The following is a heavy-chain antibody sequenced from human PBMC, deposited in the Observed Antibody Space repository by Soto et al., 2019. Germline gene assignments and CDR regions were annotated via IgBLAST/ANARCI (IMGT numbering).Heavy chain of an antibody. V-gene: IGHV3-21*01. CDR1: GFTFSSYS. CDR3: ARVDGYSSSRLDY. D-gene: IGHD6-13*01. CDR2: ISSSSSYI. J-gene: IGHJ4*02. Sequence: GGSLRLSCAASGFTFSSYSMNWVRQAPGKGLEWVSSISSSSSYIYYADSVKGRFTISRDNAKNSLYLQMNSLRAEDTAVYYCARVDGYSSSRLDYWGQGTLVTVSS.